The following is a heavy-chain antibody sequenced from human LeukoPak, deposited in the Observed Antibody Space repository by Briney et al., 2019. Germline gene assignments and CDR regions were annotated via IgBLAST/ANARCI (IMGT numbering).Heavy chain of an antibody. V-gene: IGHV1-18*01. CDR3: ARHYCSSTSCHPGWFDP. Sequence: ASVKVSCKASGYTFTSYGISWVRQAPGQGLEWMGWISAYNGNTNYAQKLQGRVTMTTDTSTSTAYMELRSLRSDDTAVYYCARHYCSSTSCHPGWFDPWGQGTLVTVSS. CDR1: GYTFTSYG. D-gene: IGHD2-2*01. CDR2: ISAYNGNT. J-gene: IGHJ5*02.